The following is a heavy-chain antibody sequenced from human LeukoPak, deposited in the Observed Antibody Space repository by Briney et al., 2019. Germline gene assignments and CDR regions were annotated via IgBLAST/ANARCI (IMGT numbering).Heavy chain of an antibody. CDR3: ARGGGSSWPYYFDY. CDR1: GFTFSSYA. D-gene: IGHD6-13*01. J-gene: IGHJ4*02. Sequence: GGSLRLSCAASGFTFSSYAIHWVRQAPGKGLEWVAVISYDGSNKYYADSVKGRFTISRDNSKNTLYLQMNSLRAEDTAVYYCARGGGSSWPYYFDYWGQGTLVTVSS. CDR2: ISYDGSNK. V-gene: IGHV3-30-3*01.